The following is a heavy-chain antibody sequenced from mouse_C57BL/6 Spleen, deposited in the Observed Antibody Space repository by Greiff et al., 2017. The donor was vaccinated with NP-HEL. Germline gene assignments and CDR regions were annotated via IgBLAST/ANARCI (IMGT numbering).Heavy chain of an antibody. CDR1: GYTFTSYG. J-gene: IGHJ3*01. V-gene: IGHV1-81*01. CDR2: IYPRSGNT. D-gene: IGHD4-1*01. CDR3: ARPLGSFAY. Sequence: QVQLQQSGAELARPGASVKLSCKASGYTFTSYGISWVKQRPGQGLEWIGEIYPRSGNTYYNEKVKGKATLTADKSSSTAYMELRSLTSEDSAVYFCARPLGSFAYWGQGTLVTVSA.